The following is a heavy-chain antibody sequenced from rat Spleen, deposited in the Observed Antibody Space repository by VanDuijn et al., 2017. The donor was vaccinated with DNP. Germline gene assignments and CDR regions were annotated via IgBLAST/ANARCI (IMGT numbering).Heavy chain of an antibody. V-gene: IGHV2-1*01. CDR2: ISSGGST. J-gene: IGHJ4*01. Sequence: QVQLKESGPGLVQPSQTLSLTCTVSGFSLITNSVHWVRQPPGKGLEWVGAISSGGSTYYNSALKSRLSISRDTSKSQVFLKMSSLQTEDTAIYFCSRDRGYTNYPALDAWGQGTSVTVSS. CDR3: SRDRGYTNYPALDA. D-gene: IGHD1-10*01. CDR1: GFSLITNS.